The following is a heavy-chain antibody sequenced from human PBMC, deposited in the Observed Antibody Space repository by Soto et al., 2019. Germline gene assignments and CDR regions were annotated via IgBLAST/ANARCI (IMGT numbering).Heavy chain of an antibody. J-gene: IGHJ6*03. CDR2: IYHSGST. D-gene: IGHD6-13*01. CDR1: SGSISSSNW. V-gene: IGHV4-4*02. Sequence: SETLSLTCAVSSGSISSSNWWSWVRQPPGKGLEWIGEIYHSGSTNYNPSLKSRVTISVDKSKNQFSLKLSSVTAADTAVYYCARVGSSRQGPIYYYYYYMDVWGKGTTVTVSS. CDR3: ARVGSSRQGPIYYYYYYMDV.